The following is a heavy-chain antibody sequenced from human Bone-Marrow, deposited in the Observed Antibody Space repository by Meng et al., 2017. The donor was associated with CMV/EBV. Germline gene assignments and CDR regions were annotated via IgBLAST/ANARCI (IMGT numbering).Heavy chain of an antibody. CDR3: ARGSPLYYDFWSGYYPNYYYGMDV. Sequence: ASVKVSCKASGYTFTSYGIRWVRQAPGQGLEWMGWISAYNGNTNYAQKFQGRVTMTRNTSISTAYMELSSLRSEDTAVYYCARGSPLYYDFWSGYYPNYYYGMDVWGQGTTVTVSS. CDR1: GYTFTSYG. CDR2: ISAYNGNT. J-gene: IGHJ6*02. D-gene: IGHD3-3*01. V-gene: IGHV1-18*01.